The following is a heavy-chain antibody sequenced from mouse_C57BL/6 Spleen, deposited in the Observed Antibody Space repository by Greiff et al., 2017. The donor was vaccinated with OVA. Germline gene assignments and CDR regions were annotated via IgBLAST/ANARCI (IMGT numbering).Heavy chain of an antibody. D-gene: IGHD1-1*01. CDR3: TREGITTVVAEAMDY. V-gene: IGHV1-15*01. CDR2: IDPETGGT. CDR1: GYTFTDYE. J-gene: IGHJ4*01. Sequence: VKLQQSGAELVRPGASVTLSCKASGYTFTDYEMHWVKQTPVHGLEWIGAIDPETGGTAYNQKFKGKAILTADKSSSTAYMELRSLTSEDSAVYYCTREGITTVVAEAMDYWGQGTSVTVSS.